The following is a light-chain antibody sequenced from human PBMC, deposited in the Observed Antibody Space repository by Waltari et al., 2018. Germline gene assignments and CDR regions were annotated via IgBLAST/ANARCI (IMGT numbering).Light chain of an antibody. CDR1: PSVSRSH. CDR3: QQYGSSPYT. Sequence: EIVFTQSPGPLSLSPGERATLSCRASPSVSRSHLAWYQQKPGQAPKLLIYGASSRATGIPDRFSGSGSGTDFTLTISRLEPEDFAVYYCQQYGSSPYTFGQGTKLEI. CDR2: GAS. V-gene: IGKV3-20*01. J-gene: IGKJ2*01.